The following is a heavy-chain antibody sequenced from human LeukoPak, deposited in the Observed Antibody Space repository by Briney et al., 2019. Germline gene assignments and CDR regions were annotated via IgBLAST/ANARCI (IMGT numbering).Heavy chain of an antibody. Sequence: SETLSLTCAVYGGSFSGYYWSWIRQPPGKGLEWIGEINHSGSTNYNPSLKSRVTISVDTSKNQFSLKLSSVTAADTAVYYCAKDRYYYDSSGLRINWFDPWGQGTLVTVSS. D-gene: IGHD3-22*01. CDR1: GGSFSGYY. CDR2: INHSGST. CDR3: AKDRYYYDSSGLRINWFDP. V-gene: IGHV4-34*01. J-gene: IGHJ5*02.